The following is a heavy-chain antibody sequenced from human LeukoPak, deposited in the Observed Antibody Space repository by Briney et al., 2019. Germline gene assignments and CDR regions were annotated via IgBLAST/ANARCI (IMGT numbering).Heavy chain of an antibody. CDR3: ARGPYPSGWYRGVFDP. J-gene: IGHJ5*02. D-gene: IGHD6-19*01. Sequence: GGSLRLSCAASGFTFSSYAMSWVRQAPGKGLEWVSVIYSGGSTYYADSVKGRFAISRDNSKNTLYLQMNSLRAEDTAVYYCARGPYPSGWYRGVFDPWGQGTLVTVSS. V-gene: IGHV3-66*01. CDR1: GFTFSSYA. CDR2: IYSGGST.